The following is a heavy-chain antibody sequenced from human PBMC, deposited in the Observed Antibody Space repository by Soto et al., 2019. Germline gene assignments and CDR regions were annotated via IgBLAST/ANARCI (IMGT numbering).Heavy chain of an antibody. CDR1: GGTFSSSA. CDR3: GRDWPGGSSGSAHDAFDI. V-gene: IGHV1-69*13. Sequence: ASVKVSWKASGGTFSSSAISWVRQGPGQGLEWMGGIIPIFGTANYAQKFQGRVTITADESTSTAYMELSRLRSEDTAVYYCGRDWPGGSSGSAHDAFDIWGQGTMVTVSS. J-gene: IGHJ3*02. D-gene: IGHD3-22*01. CDR2: IIPIFGTA.